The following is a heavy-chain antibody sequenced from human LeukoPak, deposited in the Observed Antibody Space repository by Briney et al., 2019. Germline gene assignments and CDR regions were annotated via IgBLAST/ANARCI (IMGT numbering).Heavy chain of an antibody. V-gene: IGHV6-1*01. CDR3: ARDSTAYCSSTSCFSYGMDV. J-gene: IGHJ6*02. D-gene: IGHD2-2*01. CDR1: GDSVSSNSAA. Sequence: SQTLSLTCAISGDSVSSNSAAWNWIRQSPSRGLECLGRTYYRSKWYNDYAVSVKSRITINPDTSKNQFSLQLNSVTPEDTAVYYCARDSTAYCSSTSCFSYGMDVWGQGTTVTVSS. CDR2: TYYRSKWYN.